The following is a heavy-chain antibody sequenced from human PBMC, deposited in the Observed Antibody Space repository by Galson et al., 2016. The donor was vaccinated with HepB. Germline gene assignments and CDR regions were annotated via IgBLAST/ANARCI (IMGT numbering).Heavy chain of an antibody. CDR2: LSGSSGST. V-gene: IGHV3-23*01. D-gene: IGHD4-17*01. J-gene: IGHJ6*04. CDR3: AKDVSYSDYGPYHYFYGLDV. Sequence: SLRLSCAASGFTFGNYAMNWVRQAPGEGLEWASSLSGSSGSTSYADSVKGRFTISRDNSKNRLYLKMNSLRAEDTAIYYCAKDVSYSDYGPYHYFYGLDVWGKGTTVTVSS. CDR1: GFTFGNYA.